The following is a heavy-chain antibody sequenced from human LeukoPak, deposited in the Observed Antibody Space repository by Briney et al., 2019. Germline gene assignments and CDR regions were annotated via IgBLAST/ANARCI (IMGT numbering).Heavy chain of an antibody. CDR3: ARGRYCSADICSGGDAFDI. D-gene: IGHD2-15*01. J-gene: IGHJ3*02. CDR1: GGSINNYY. V-gene: IGHV4-4*07. CDR2: IYTRGST. Sequence: KSSETLSLTCTVSGGSINNYYWSWIRQPAGKGLEWIGRIYTRGSTNYNPSLKSRVTISVDTSKNQFSLKLSSVTAEDTAVYYCARGRYCSADICSGGDAFDIWGQGTMVSVSS.